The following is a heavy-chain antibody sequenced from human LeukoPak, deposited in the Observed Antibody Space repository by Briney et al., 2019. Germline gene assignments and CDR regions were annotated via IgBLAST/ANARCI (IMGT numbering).Heavy chain of an antibody. Sequence: SETLSLTCAVSGGSMRTYFWTWIRQPAGKGLEWIWRISSRGSTNYNPSLKSRVTISIDTSKNQFSLKLSSVTAADTAVYYCARDEGYCSSTSCHPWAFDYWGQGTLVTVSS. CDR1: GGSMRTYF. V-gene: IGHV4-4*07. CDR3: ARDEGYCSSTSCHPWAFDY. CDR2: ISSRGST. J-gene: IGHJ4*02. D-gene: IGHD2-2*01.